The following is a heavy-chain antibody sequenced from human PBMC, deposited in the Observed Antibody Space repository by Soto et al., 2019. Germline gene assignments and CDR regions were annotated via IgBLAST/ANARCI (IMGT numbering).Heavy chain of an antibody. J-gene: IGHJ6*02. CDR1: GSTFSMYS. CDR3: ARDHLILPAHDFFYGSDV. Sequence: GVPRRRSWAVSGSTFSMYSMSWVRQSPGKGLEWVAKIPQEGVDGHYADSVKGRFTISKDNGKNSLYLQLNNLRAEDTAVYYCARDHLILPAHDFFYGSDVWGRGAMVTVSS. CDR2: IPQEGVDG. V-gene: IGHV3-7*03. D-gene: IGHD2-21*02.